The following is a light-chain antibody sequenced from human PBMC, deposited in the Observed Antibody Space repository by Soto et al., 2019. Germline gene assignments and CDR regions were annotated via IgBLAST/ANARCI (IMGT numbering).Light chain of an antibody. J-gene: IGKJ2*01. V-gene: IGKV1-39*01. CDR1: QCISSY. CDR2: AAS. Sequence: DIQMTQTPSSLSASVGDRVTITCPAMQCISSYLNRYQQKPGKAPTPLIYAASSLQSGVTSRFSGSGSGTDFTLTISSLQPEDFATYYCQQSYSTPHSVDQGTKLEIK. CDR3: QQSYSTPHS.